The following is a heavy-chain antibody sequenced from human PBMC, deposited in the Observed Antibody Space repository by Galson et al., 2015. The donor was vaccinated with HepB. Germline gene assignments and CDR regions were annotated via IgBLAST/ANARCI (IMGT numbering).Heavy chain of an antibody. Sequence: SLRLSCAASGFTFSSHAMHWVRQAPGKGLEWVAVISFDGNNYYYADSVKGRFSVSRDNSRNTLYVQMNSLRPEDTAVYYCARDYGSVAGSPGYYYYAMDVWGQGTTVTVSS. J-gene: IGHJ6*02. V-gene: IGHV3-30*04. CDR2: ISFDGNNY. CDR3: ARDYGSVAGSPGYYYYAMDV. D-gene: IGHD6-19*01. CDR1: GFTFSSHA.